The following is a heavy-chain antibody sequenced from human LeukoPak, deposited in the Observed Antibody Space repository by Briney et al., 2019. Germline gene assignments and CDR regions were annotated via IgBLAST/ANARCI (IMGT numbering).Heavy chain of an antibody. Sequence: PSETLSLTCTVSGGSISSSSYQWRWIRQPPGKGLEGIGSIYYSGRTYYNPSLKSRVTISVDTSENQFSLKRSSVTAAGAAVYYCARDQYGGFDYWGQGTLDTVSS. D-gene: IGHD4-23*01. V-gene: IGHV4-39*07. CDR2: IYYSGRT. CDR3: ARDQYGGFDY. CDR1: GGSISSSSYQ. J-gene: IGHJ4*02.